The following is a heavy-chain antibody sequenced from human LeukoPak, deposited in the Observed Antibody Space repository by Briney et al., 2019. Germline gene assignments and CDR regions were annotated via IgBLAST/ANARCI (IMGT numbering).Heavy chain of an antibody. D-gene: IGHD1-7*01. CDR2: ISAYNGNT. Sequence: ASVKVSCKASGYTFTSYGISWVRQAPGQGLEWMGWISAYNGNTNYARKLQGRVTMTTDTSTSTAYMELRSLRSDDTAVYYCARDLGLELLGLDGYFDYWGQGTLVTVSS. V-gene: IGHV1-18*01. J-gene: IGHJ4*02. CDR1: GYTFTSYG. CDR3: ARDLGLELLGLDGYFDY.